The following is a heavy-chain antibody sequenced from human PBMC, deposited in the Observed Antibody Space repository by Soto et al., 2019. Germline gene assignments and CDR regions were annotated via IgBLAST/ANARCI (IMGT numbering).Heavy chain of an antibody. Sequence: SETLSLTCTVSGGSISSGGHYWSWIRQHPGKGLEWIGYIYYSGSTYYNPSLKSRVTISVDTSKNQFSLKLSSVTAADTAVYYCARANYDSTIHDAFDIWGQGTMVTVSS. CDR3: ARANYDSTIHDAFDI. J-gene: IGHJ3*02. CDR2: IYYSGST. CDR1: GGSISSGGHY. V-gene: IGHV4-31*03. D-gene: IGHD3-22*01.